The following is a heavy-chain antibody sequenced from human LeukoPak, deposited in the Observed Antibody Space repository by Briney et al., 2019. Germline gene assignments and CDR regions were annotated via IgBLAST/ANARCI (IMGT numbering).Heavy chain of an antibody. CDR2: ISGSGGST. J-gene: IGHJ4*02. D-gene: IGHD2-15*01. CDR3: ARVKRDCSGGSCYSYDY. V-gene: IGHV3-23*01. Sequence: PGGSLRLSCAACGFTFSIYAMSWVRQAQGKGLEWVSAISGSGGSTYYADSVRGRFTISRDNSKNTLYLQMNSLRAEDTAVYYCARVKRDCSGGSCYSYDYWGQGTLVTVSS. CDR1: GFTFSIYA.